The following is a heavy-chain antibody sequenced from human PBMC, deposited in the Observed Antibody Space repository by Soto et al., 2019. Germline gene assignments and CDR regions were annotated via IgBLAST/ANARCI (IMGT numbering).Heavy chain of an antibody. J-gene: IGHJ4*02. CDR1: GFTFDDYT. V-gene: IGHV3-43*01. Sequence: GGSLRLSCAASGFTFDDYTMHWVRQAPGKGLEWVSLISWDGGSTYYADSVKGRFTISRDNSKNSLYLQMNSLRTEDTALYYCAKDTHPYCGGDCYSGFIDYWGQGTLVTVSS. D-gene: IGHD2-21*02. CDR2: ISWDGGST. CDR3: AKDTHPYCGGDCYSGFIDY.